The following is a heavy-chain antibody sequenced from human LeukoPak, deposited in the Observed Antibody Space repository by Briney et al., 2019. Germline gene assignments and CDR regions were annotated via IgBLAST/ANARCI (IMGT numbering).Heavy chain of an antibody. CDR1: GFPFTLYN. J-gene: IGHJ4*02. D-gene: IGHD2-15*01. CDR2: IYSGGST. Sequence: GGSLRLSCEVSGFPFTLYNMSWVRQAPGKGLEWVSVIYSGGSTYYADSVKGRFTISRDNDKNTLYLQMNSLRAEDTAVYYCARGWWFDYWGQGTLVTVSS. V-gene: IGHV3-66*01. CDR3: ARGWWFDY.